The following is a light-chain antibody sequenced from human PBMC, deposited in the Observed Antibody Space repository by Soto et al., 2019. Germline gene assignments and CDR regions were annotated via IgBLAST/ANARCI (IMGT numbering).Light chain of an antibody. V-gene: IGLV4-60*02. Sequence: QPVLTQSSSASASLGSSVKLTCTLSSGHSGYIIAWHQQQPGKAPQYLMNLEGSGTYNKGSGLPDRFSGSSSGADRYLTISNLQFEDEADYYCETWGSNTHRVFGGGTKLTVL. CDR2: LEGSGTY. J-gene: IGLJ3*02. CDR1: SGHSGYI. CDR3: ETWGSNTHRV.